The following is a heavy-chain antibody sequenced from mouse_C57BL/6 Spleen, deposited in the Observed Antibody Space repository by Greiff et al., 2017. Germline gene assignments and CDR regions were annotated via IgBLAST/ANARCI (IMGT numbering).Heavy chain of an antibody. J-gene: IGHJ2*01. V-gene: IGHV1-62-2*01. CDR2: FYPGSGSN. Sequence: VQLQQSGAELVKPGASVTLSCTASGYTFTEYTIHWVKQRSGKGLEWIGGFYPGSGSNKYNEKFKDKVTLTADKAYSTVYMELSRLTSEDSAVYFCARHGLDKVDYFDYWGKGTTLTVSS. CDR3: ARHGLDKVDYFDY. CDR1: GYTFTEYT.